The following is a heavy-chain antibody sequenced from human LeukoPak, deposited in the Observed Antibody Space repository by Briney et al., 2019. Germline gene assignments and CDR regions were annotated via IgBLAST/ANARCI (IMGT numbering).Heavy chain of an antibody. Sequence: ASVKVSCKASGYTFTSYYMHWVRQAPGQGLEWMGGFDPEDGETIYAQKFQGWVTMTRDTSISTAYMELSRLRSDDTAVYYCATTLYGSGSYNDAFDIWGQGTMVTVSS. J-gene: IGHJ3*02. V-gene: IGHV1-2*04. CDR3: ATTLYGSGSYNDAFDI. D-gene: IGHD3-10*01. CDR1: GYTFTSYY. CDR2: FDPEDGET.